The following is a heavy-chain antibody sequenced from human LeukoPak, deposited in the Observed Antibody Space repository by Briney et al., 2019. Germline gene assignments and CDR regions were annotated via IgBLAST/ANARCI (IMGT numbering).Heavy chain of an antibody. Sequence: ASVKVSCKASGYTFTSYGISWVRQAPGQGLEWMGCISAYNGNTNYAQKLQGRVTMTTDTSTSTAYMELRSLRSDDTAVYYCARALEDDSSGYDAFDIWGQGTMVTVSS. D-gene: IGHD3-22*01. CDR3: ARALEDDSSGYDAFDI. V-gene: IGHV1-18*01. CDR1: GYTFTSYG. J-gene: IGHJ3*02. CDR2: ISAYNGNT.